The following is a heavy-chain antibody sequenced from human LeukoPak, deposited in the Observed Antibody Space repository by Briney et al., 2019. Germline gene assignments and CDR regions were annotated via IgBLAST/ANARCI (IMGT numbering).Heavy chain of an antibody. CDR2: IYYTGVI. J-gene: IGHJ6*02. D-gene: IGHD2-2*01. CDR3: ARLTRLAPVGTTYYHSLDV. Sequence: SETLSLTCTVSGGSITGGYYWCWIQQPPGKGLEWIGHIYYTGVINYDPSFKSRVTMLVDTSKNQFSLKVTSVTAADTAVYYCARLTRLAPVGTTYYHSLDVWGQGSTVTVSS. CDR1: GGSITGGYY. V-gene: IGHV4-59*08.